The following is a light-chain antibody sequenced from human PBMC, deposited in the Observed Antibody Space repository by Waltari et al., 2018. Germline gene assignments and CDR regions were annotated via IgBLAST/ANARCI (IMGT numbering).Light chain of an antibody. CDR1: SSDVGGYNY. V-gene: IGLV2-14*01. CDR3: ISYTSSGTYV. CDR2: DVT. Sequence: QSALTQPASVSGSPGQSIAFSCTGTSSDVGGYNYVPWYQQHPGKAPKLMIYDVTKRPSGISNRFSGSKSGYTASLTSSGLQAEDEADYYCISYTSSGTYVFGTGTKVTVL. J-gene: IGLJ1*01.